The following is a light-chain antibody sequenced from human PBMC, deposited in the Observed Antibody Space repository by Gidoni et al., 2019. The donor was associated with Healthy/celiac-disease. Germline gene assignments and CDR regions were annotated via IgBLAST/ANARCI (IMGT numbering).Light chain of an antibody. CDR3: QVWDSSSDHLRV. J-gene: IGLJ3*02. V-gene: IGLV3-21*02. Sequence: SYVLPQPPSVPVAPGQMARITCGGNNIGSKSVHWYQQKPGQAPVLVVYDDSDRPSGITERFSGSNSGNTATLTISRVEAGDEADYYCQVWDSSSDHLRVFGGGTKLTVL. CDR2: DDS. CDR1: NIGSKS.